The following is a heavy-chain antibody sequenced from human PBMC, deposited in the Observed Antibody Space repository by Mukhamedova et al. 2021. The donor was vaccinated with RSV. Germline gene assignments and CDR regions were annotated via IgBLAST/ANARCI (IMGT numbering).Heavy chain of an antibody. D-gene: IGHD2-2*01. CDR3: MTYGRSTSGHHHY. Sequence: SYAMSWVRQAPGKGLEWVSVINNDGRTSPYADSGKARFTTSGHNSKNTKNLQTASRRAENPAAYTFMTYGRSTSGHHHYWGQGT. J-gene: IGHJ4*02. CDR2: INNDGRTS. V-gene: IGHV3-23*03. CDR1: SYA.